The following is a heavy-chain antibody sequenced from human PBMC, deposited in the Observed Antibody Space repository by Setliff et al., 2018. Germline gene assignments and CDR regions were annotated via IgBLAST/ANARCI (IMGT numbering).Heavy chain of an antibody. CDR2: INRDVSYT. Sequence: GGSLRLSCAASGFTFSSYWMYWVRQAPGRGLVWVSRINRDVSYTVYADSVEGRFTISRDNAKNTLYLQIISLGAEDTAVYYCARDSYTSPDYWGQGTLVTVSS. V-gene: IGHV3-74*01. D-gene: IGHD6-13*01. CDR3: ARDSYTSPDY. CDR1: GFTFSSYW. J-gene: IGHJ4*02.